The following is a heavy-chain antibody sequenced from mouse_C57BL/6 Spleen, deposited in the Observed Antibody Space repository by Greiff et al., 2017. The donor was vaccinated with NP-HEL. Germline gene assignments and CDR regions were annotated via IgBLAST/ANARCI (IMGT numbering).Heavy chain of an antibody. J-gene: IGHJ2*01. V-gene: IGHV1-26*01. CDR1: GYTFTDYY. Sequence: EVKLMESGPELVKPGASVKISCKASGYTFTDYYMNWVKQSHGKSLEWIGDINPNNGGTSYNQKFKGKATLTVDKSSSTAYMELRSLTSEDSAVYYCARSSRLYYGSSYHDYWGQGTTLTVSS. CDR2: INPNNGGT. D-gene: IGHD1-1*01. CDR3: ARSSRLYYGSSYHDY.